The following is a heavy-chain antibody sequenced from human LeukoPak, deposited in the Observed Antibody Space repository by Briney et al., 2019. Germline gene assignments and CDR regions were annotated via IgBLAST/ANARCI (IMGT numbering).Heavy chain of an antibody. D-gene: IGHD1-20*01. CDR3: ARVRITGTPRFFDY. Sequence: GGSLRLSCAASGFTFSSYSMNWVRQAPGKGLEWVSSISSSSSYIYYADPVKGRFTISRDNANNLLYPQMSSVRAEDTAVYYCARVRITGTPRFFDYWGQATLVTVSS. CDR1: GFTFSSYS. J-gene: IGHJ4*02. V-gene: IGHV3-21*01. CDR2: ISSSSSYI.